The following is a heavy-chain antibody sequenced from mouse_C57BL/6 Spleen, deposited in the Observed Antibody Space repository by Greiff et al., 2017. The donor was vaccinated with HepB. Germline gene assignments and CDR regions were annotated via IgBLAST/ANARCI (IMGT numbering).Heavy chain of an antibody. CDR2: IYPGDGDT. CDR3: ARDGYSNPFAY. D-gene: IGHD2-5*01. CDR1: GYAFSSSW. Sequence: QVQLQQSGPELVKPGASVKISCKASGYAFSSSWMNWVKQRPGKGLEWIGRIYPGDGDTNYNGKFKGKATLTADKSSSTAYMQLSSLTSEDSAVYFCARDGYSNPFAYWGQGTLVTVSA. V-gene: IGHV1-82*01. J-gene: IGHJ3*01.